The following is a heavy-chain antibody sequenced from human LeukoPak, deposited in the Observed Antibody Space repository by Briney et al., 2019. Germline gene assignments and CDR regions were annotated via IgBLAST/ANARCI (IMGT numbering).Heavy chain of an antibody. CDR1: EGPILPYH. J-gene: IGHJ4*02. Sequence: SETLFLTGIYYEGPILPYHLSWIRQPPGKGLEWIGYIFYNGNSNYNPSLKSRVTTSVDTSQNQFSLKLSSVTDPRKGLYFCASYRRENTGYDFDYWGQGMLVTVSS. CDR3: ASYRRENTGYDFDY. V-gene: IGHV4-59*12. CDR2: IFYNGNS. D-gene: IGHD5-12*01.